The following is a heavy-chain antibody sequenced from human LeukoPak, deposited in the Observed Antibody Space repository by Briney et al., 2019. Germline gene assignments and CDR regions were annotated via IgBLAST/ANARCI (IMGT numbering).Heavy chain of an antibody. V-gene: IGHV3-9*01. CDR1: GFTFYDYA. Sequence: GGSLRLSCAASGFTFYDYAMHWVRQAPGKGVERGSGISWNSGSIVYADSVKGRFTISRDNAKNSLYLQMNSLRAEDTAVYYCAMLHGDVGKRDYWGQGTLVTVSS. CDR2: ISWNSGSI. D-gene: IGHD4-23*01. CDR3: AMLHGDVGKRDY. J-gene: IGHJ4*02.